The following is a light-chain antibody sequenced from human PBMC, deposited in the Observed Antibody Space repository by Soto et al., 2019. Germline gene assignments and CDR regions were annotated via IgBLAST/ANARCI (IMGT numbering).Light chain of an antibody. CDR3: LQDYIYPWT. V-gene: IGKV1-6*01. CDR1: QGIRND. J-gene: IGKJ1*01. CDR2: AAS. Sequence: AIQVTQSPSSLSASVGDRVTITCRASQGIRNDLGWYQQKPGKAPKLLIYAASSLESGVPSRFSGSRSGTDFTLTISSLQPEDFATYYCLQDYIYPWTFGQGTRVEIK.